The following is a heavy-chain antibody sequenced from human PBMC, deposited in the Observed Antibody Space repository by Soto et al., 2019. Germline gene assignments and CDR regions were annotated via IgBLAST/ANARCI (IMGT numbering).Heavy chain of an antibody. D-gene: IGHD3-16*02. CDR1: GFTFSSYS. V-gene: IGHV3-21*01. CDR2: ISSSSSYI. Sequence: GGSLRLSCAASGFTFSSYSMNWVRQAPGKGLEWVSSISSSSSYIYYADSVKGRFTISRDNAKNSLYLQMNSLRAEDTAVYYCARDSDPYEGDYIWGSYRSTDAFDIWGQGTMVTVSS. J-gene: IGHJ3*02. CDR3: ARDSDPYEGDYIWGSYRSTDAFDI.